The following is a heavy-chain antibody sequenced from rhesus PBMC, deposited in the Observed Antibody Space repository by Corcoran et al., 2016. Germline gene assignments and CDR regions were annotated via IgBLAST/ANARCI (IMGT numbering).Heavy chain of an antibody. J-gene: IGHJ4*01. D-gene: IGHD6-13*01. Sequence: QVQLQESGPGLVKPSETLSLSCVVSGASISRGYYWAWLRQPPGTGLAFVGYIIGTSGTTNYNPSLERRVAISIETSENQFSRKLSSVNAADTAVYFCARGDGNIAAGPGYYDYWGQGVLVTVSS. CDR1: GASISRGYY. V-gene: IGHV4-99*02. CDR2: IIGTSGTT. CDR3: ARGDGNIAAGPGYYDY.